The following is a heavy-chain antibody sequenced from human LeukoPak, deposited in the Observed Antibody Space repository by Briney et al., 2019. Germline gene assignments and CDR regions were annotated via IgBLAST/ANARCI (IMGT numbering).Heavy chain of an antibody. J-gene: IGHJ3*02. D-gene: IGHD2-21*02. CDR1: GYTFTGYY. V-gene: IGHV1-2*02. CDR2: INPNSGGT. CDR3: ARAGQHIVMVTAILLYHAFDI. Sequence: ASVTVSCKASGYTFTGYYMHWVRQAPGQGLEWMGWINPNSGGTNYAQKFQGRVTMTRDTSISTAYMELSRLRSDDTAVYYCARAGQHIVMVTAILLYHAFDIWGQGTMVTVSS.